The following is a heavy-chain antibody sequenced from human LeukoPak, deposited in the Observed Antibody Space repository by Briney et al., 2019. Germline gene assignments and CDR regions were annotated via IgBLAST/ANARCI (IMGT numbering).Heavy chain of an antibody. CDR2: ISSSSSYI. CDR1: GFTFSSYS. J-gene: IGHJ4*02. CDR3: ARAAQTNYYFDY. V-gene: IGHV3-21*01. Sequence: GGSLGLSCAASGFTFSSYSMNWVRQAPGKGLEWVSSISSSSSYIYYADSVKGRFTISRDNAKNSLYLQMNSLRAEDTAVYYCARAAQTNYYFDYWGQGTLVTVSS.